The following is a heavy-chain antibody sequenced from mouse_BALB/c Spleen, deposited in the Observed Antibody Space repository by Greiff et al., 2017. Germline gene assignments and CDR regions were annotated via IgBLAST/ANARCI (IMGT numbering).Heavy chain of an antibody. J-gene: IGHJ4*01. CDR1: GYTFTSYT. CDR3: ARFLDYAPYYAMDY. CDR2: INPSSGYT. V-gene: IGHV1-4*02. D-gene: IGHD2-4*01. Sequence: QVQLQQSAAEMARPGASVKMSCKASGYTFTSYTMHWVKQRPGQGLEWIGYINPSSGYTEYNQKFKDKTTLTADKSSSTAYMQLSSLTSEDSAVYYCARFLDYAPYYAMDYWGQGTSVTVSS.